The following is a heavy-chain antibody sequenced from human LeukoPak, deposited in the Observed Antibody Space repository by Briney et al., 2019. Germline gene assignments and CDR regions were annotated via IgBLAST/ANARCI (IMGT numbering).Heavy chain of an antibody. CDR3: ARSPTYYDFWSGDKFIDY. CDR1: GLTFSTYW. Sequence: PGGSLRLSCAASGLTFSTYWMSWVRQAPGKGLEWVANIKHDGSEQYYVDSVKGRFTISRHNAENSLYLQMNSLRAEDTAMYYCARSPTYYDFWSGDKFIDYWSQGTLVTVSS. D-gene: IGHD3-3*01. CDR2: IKHDGSEQ. J-gene: IGHJ4*02. V-gene: IGHV3-7*01.